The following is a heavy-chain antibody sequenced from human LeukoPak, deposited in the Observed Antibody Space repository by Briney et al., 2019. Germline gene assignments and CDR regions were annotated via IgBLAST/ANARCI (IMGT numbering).Heavy chain of an antibody. Sequence: GGSLRLSCAASGFTFSSYSMNWVRQAPGKGLEWVSYISSSSSTIYYADSVKGRFTISRDNAKNSLYLQMNSLRAEDTAVYYCARGESGSYFRPNDYWGQGTLVTVSS. CDR2: ISSSSSTI. J-gene: IGHJ4*02. V-gene: IGHV3-48*01. CDR3: ARGESGSYFRPNDY. CDR1: GFTFSSYS. D-gene: IGHD1-26*01.